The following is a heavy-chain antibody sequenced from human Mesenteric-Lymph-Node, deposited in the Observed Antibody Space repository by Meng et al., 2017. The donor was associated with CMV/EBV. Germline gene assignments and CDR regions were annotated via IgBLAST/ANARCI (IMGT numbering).Heavy chain of an antibody. Sequence: VSGGYSRSGSYYWGWIRQTPGKGLEWIGNIYYSGTTKYNPSLKSRVTISVDTSKNQFSLKMSSVTAADTAVYYCARNVEMAAIWFDPWGQGTLVTVSS. D-gene: IGHD5-24*01. CDR1: GGYSRSGSYY. CDR3: ARNVEMAAIWFDP. J-gene: IGHJ5*02. CDR2: IYYSGTT. V-gene: IGHV4-39*07.